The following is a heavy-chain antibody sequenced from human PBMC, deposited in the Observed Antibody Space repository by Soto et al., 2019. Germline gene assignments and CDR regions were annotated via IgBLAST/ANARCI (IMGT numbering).Heavy chain of an antibody. J-gene: IGHJ3*01. D-gene: IGHD3-22*01. Sequence: PGGSLRLSCAASGFTFRNYGMNWVRQAPGKGLEWVAYIGIGSSTKYYAETVKGRFTISRDNAKNSLYLQMNSLRAEDTAVYYCARDQLYYNDISGRPLNAFDVWGQGTMVTVSS. CDR1: GFTFRNYG. V-gene: IGHV3-48*01. CDR2: IGIGSSTK. CDR3: ARDQLYYNDISGRPLNAFDV.